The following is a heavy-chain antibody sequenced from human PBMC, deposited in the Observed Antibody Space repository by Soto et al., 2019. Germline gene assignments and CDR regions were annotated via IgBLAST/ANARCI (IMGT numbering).Heavy chain of an antibody. CDR3: ARETIDYGKNYFDY. CDR1: GGSVSSGSYY. Sequence: SETLSLTCTVSGGSVSSGSYYWSWIRQPPGKGLEWIGYIYYSGSTNYNPSLKSRVTISVDTSKNQFSLKLSSVTAADTAVYYCARETIDYGKNYFDYWGQGTLVTVS. V-gene: IGHV4-61*01. J-gene: IGHJ4*02. CDR2: IYYSGST. D-gene: IGHD4-17*01.